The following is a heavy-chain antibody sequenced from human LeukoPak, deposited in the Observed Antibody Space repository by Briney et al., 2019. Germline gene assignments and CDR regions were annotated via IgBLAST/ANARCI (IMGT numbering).Heavy chain of an antibody. Sequence: PGASLRLSCAASGFIFSNYAMSWVRQAPGKGLEWVSAIVGRGSSTYYADSVKGRFTISRDNSKNTLYLQLNRLRAEDTAVYYCARGSSGWYSVAYWGQGTLVTVSS. CDR1: GFIFSNYA. J-gene: IGHJ4*02. V-gene: IGHV3-23*01. CDR2: IVGRGSST. D-gene: IGHD6-19*01. CDR3: ARGSSGWYSVAY.